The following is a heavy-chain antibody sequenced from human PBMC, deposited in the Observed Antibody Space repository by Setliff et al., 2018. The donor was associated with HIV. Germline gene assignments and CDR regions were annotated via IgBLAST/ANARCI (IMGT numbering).Heavy chain of an antibody. CDR1: GFTFRSYW. Sequence: PGGSLRLSCAASGFTFRSYWVHWVRQAPGKGLVWVSYITAEGSNTKYTDSVKGRVTITRDNAKNTLFLQMNILRVEDTAVYYCARDGGISTPYDYWGQGALVTVSS. V-gene: IGHV3-74*01. CDR3: ARDGGISTPYDY. CDR2: ITAEGSNT. J-gene: IGHJ4*02. D-gene: IGHD2-15*01.